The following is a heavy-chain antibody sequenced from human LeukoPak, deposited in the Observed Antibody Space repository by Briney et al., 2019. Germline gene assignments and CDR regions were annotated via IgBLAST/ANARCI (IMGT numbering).Heavy chain of an antibody. CDR2: ISDSGGST. CDR1: GFTFSSYA. V-gene: IGHV3-23*01. J-gene: IGHJ6*02. Sequence: GGSLRLSCAVSGFTFSSYAMSWVRQAPGKGLEWVSTISDSGGSTYYADSVKGRITISRDNSKNTLYLQMNSLRAEDTAVYYCAKLMGATYYYYGMDVWGQGTTVTVSS. D-gene: IGHD1-26*01. CDR3: AKLMGATYYYYGMDV.